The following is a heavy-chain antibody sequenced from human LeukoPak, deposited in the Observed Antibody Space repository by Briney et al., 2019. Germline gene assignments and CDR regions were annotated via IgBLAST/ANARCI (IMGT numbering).Heavy chain of an antibody. V-gene: IGHV3-48*02. CDR2: ISSSSSTI. Sequence: GGSLRLSCAASGFTFSSYAMSWVRQAPGKGLEWVSHISSSSSTIHYANSVKGRFTISRDNAKNSLYLQMNSLRDEDTAVYYCARPSVASNYAFDIWGQGTMVTVSS. D-gene: IGHD6-19*01. J-gene: IGHJ3*02. CDR3: ARPSVASNYAFDI. CDR1: GFTFSSYA.